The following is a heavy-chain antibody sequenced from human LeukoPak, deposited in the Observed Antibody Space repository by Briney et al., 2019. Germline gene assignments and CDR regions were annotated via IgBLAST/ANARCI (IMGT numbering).Heavy chain of an antibody. CDR2: VSGSGGST. J-gene: IGHJ6*02. CDR3: ARDLVPPPYSNYVGGYYYGMDV. CDR1: GFTFSSYA. D-gene: IGHD4-11*01. V-gene: IGHV3-23*01. Sequence: GGSLRLSCAASGFTFSSYAMSWVRQAPGKGLEWVSAVSGSGGSTYYADSVKGRFTISRDNSKNTLYLQMNSLRAEDTAVYYCARDLVPPPYSNYVGGYYYGMDVWGQGTTVTVSS.